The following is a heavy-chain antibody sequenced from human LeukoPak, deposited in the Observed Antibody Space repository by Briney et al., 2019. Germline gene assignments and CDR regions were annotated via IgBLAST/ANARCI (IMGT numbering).Heavy chain of an antibody. Sequence: SETLSLTCSVSGGPIISHYWSWIRQPPGKGLEWIGYIYYSGSTNYNPSLKSRVTISVDTSKNQFSLKLSSVTAADTVVYYCARGILGYVVPAATENYMDVWGKGTTVTVSS. CDR2: IYYSGST. V-gene: IGHV4-59*11. CDR3: ARGILGYVVPAATENYMDV. D-gene: IGHD2-2*01. CDR1: GGPIISHY. J-gene: IGHJ6*03.